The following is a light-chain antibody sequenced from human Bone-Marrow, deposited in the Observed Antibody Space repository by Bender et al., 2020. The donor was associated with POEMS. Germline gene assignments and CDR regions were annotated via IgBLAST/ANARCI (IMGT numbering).Light chain of an antibody. CDR2: TNN. CDR1: GSNIGGYP. CDR3: VAWDASLNGWV. J-gene: IGLJ3*02. Sequence: QSVLTQPPSVSGTPGQRVTISCSGSGSNIGGYPVNWYQQLPGTAHRLLIYTNNERPSGVPDRFSGSKSGTSASLAITGLQSDDGAIYFCVAWDASLNGWVFGGGTKLTVL. V-gene: IGLV1-44*01.